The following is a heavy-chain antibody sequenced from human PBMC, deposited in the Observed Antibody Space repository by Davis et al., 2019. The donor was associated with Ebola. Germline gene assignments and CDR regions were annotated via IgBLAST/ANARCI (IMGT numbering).Heavy chain of an antibody. Sequence: SETLSLTCAVYGGSFSGYYWSWIRQPPGKGLEWIGEINHSGSSNYNPSLKSRVTISVDTSKNQFSLKLSSVTAADTAVYYCARSYDFWSGYYFDYWGQGTLVIVSS. J-gene: IGHJ4*02. CDR2: INHSGSS. CDR1: GGSFSGYY. D-gene: IGHD3-3*01. CDR3: ARSYDFWSGYYFDY. V-gene: IGHV4-34*01.